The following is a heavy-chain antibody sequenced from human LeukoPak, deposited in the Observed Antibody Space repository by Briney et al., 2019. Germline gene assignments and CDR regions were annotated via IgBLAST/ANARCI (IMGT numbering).Heavy chain of an antibody. D-gene: IGHD6-13*01. Sequence: SETLSLTCAISGDSVSSNSAACNWIRQSPSRGLEWLGRTYYRSKWYNDYAVSVKSRITINPDTSKNQFSLQLNSVTPEDTAVYYCARDLVSGIAAAGGDWDGAFDIWGQGTMVTVSS. V-gene: IGHV6-1*01. CDR3: ARDLVSGIAAAGGDWDGAFDI. J-gene: IGHJ3*02. CDR1: GDSVSSNSAA. CDR2: TYYRSKWYN.